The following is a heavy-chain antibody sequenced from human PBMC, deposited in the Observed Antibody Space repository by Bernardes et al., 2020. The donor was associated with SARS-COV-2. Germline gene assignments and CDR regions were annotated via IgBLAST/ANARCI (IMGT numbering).Heavy chain of an antibody. Sequence: SGPTLVKPTQTLTLTCTFSGFSLTTRGVGVAWIRQSPGKALEWLAFIYWDGDRRYSPSLECRVTITQDTSKNQVVLMMTNMDPVDTATYYCAHRLSKSAANASPDYFDSWGQGTLDTVSS. D-gene: IGHD4-4*01. CDR1: GFSLTTRGVG. V-gene: IGHV2-5*02. J-gene: IGHJ4*01. CDR3: AHRLSKSAANASPDYFDS. CDR2: IYWDGDR.